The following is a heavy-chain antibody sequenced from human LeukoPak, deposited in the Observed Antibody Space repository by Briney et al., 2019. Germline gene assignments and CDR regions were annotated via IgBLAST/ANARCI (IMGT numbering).Heavy chain of an antibody. V-gene: IGHV1-46*01. CDR2: INPSGGST. CDR1: GYTFTSYY. Sequence: ASVKVSCKASGYTFTSYYMHWVRQAPGQGLEWMGIINPSGGSTSYAQKFQGRVTMTRDMSTSTVYMELSSLRSEDTAVYYCARVRSSSWRKHDAFDIWGQGTMVTVSS. CDR3: ARVRSSSWRKHDAFDI. J-gene: IGHJ3*02. D-gene: IGHD6-13*01.